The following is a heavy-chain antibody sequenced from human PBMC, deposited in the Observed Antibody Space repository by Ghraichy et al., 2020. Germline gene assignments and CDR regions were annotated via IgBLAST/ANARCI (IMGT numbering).Heavy chain of an antibody. CDR3: ARGLTYGSWLFDY. J-gene: IGHJ4*02. V-gene: IGHV4-59*01. D-gene: IGHD2-15*01. CDR1: GGSISNYY. Sequence: SETLSLTCTVSGGSISNYYWSWIRQPPGKGLEWIGYIYYSGSTNYNASLKSRVTISVDTSKNQFSLKLSSVTAADTAVYYCARGLTYGSWLFDYWGQGTLVTVSS. CDR2: IYYSGST.